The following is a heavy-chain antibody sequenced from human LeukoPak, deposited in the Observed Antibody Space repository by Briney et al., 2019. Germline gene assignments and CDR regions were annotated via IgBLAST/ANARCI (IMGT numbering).Heavy chain of an antibody. J-gene: IGHJ6*03. Sequence: GGSLRLSCAASGFTFSSYWMHWVRQAPGKGLVWVSRINSDGSSRSYADSVKGRFTISRDNAKNTLYLQMNSLRAEDTAVYYCARDFRGAGIGYYYYYMDVWGKGTTVTVSS. D-gene: IGHD6-19*01. CDR3: ARDFRGAGIGYYYYYMDV. CDR1: GFTFSSYW. V-gene: IGHV3-74*01. CDR2: INSDGSSR.